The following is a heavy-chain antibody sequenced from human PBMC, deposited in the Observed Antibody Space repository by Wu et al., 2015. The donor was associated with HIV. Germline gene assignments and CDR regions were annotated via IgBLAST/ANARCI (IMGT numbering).Heavy chain of an antibody. Sequence: QVQLVQSGAEVKKPGASVKVSCKASGYTFTGYYMHWVRQAPGQGLEWMGWINPNSGGTNYAQKFQGRVTMTRDTSISTAYMELSRLRSDDTAVYYCARDGGFNIAVAGFDYWGQGTLVTVSS. CDR2: INPNSGGT. CDR3: ARDGGFNIAVAGFDY. CDR1: GYTFTGYY. J-gene: IGHJ4*02. D-gene: IGHD6-19*01. V-gene: IGHV1-2*02.